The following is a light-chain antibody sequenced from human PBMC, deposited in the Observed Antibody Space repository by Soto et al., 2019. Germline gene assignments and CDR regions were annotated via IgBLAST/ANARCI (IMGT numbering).Light chain of an antibody. Sequence: QSVLTPPPSVSVAPGQTGTISCSGSSSNMGNSNVSWYNQRPETAPKLLMYENNKRPSGSPDRFSGSKSGTSATLVITGLQSEDEADYYCGTWDSSLSSNLVFGRGTKVTVL. J-gene: IGLJ3*02. CDR1: SSNMGNSN. CDR2: ENN. V-gene: IGLV1-51*01. CDR3: GTWDSSLSSNLV.